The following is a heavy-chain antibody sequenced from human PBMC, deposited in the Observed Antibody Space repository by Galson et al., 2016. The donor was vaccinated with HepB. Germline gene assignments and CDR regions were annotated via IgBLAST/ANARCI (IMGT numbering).Heavy chain of an antibody. CDR2: IYYNGRST. V-gene: IGHV4-39*01. D-gene: IGHD1-14*01. J-gene: IGHJ5*02. CDR3: ARQSRPIRTYQNWFDP. Sequence: LSLTCTATGGSISSSSYYWGWIRQPPGKGLEWIGSIYYNGRSTYYNPSLKSRVTISVDASKNQFSLKLTSATAADTAVYYCARQSRPIRTYQNWFDPWGQGNLVTVPS. CDR1: GGSISSSSYY.